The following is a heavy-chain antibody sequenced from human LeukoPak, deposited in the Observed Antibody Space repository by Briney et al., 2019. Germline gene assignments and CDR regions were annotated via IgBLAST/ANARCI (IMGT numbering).Heavy chain of an antibody. J-gene: IGHJ4*02. D-gene: IGHD2-2*01. V-gene: IGHV1-18*01. Sequence: GASVKVSCTASGYTFTSYGISWVRQAPGQGLEWMGWISAYNGNSNYAQKFQGRVTMTTDTSTSTGYMELRSLRSDDTAVYYCARVHSYCSTTSCLDYWGQGTLVTVSS. CDR2: ISAYNGNS. CDR3: ARVHSYCSTTSCLDY. CDR1: GYTFTSYG.